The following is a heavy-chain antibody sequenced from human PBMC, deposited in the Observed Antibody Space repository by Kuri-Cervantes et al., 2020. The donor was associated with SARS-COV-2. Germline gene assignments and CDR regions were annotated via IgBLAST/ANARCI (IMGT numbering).Heavy chain of an antibody. CDR3: TRGSGYSGYEGFDY. CDR2: IRSKAYGGTT. V-gene: IGHV3-49*04. J-gene: IGHJ4*02. CDR1: GFTFGDYA. D-gene: IGHD5-12*01. Sequence: GGSLRLSCTAPGFTFGDYAMSWVRQAPGKGLEGVGFIRSKAYGGTTEYAASVKGRFTISRDDSKRIAYLKMNSLKTEDTAVYYCTRGSGYSGYEGFDYWGQGTLVTVSS.